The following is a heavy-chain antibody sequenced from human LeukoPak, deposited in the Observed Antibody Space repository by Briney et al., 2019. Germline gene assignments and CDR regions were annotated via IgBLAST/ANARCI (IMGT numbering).Heavy chain of an antibody. CDR2: MYYSGST. Sequence: SETLSVTCTVSGGSISSSSYYWGWIRQPPGKGLEWIGSMYYSGSTYYNPSLKSRVTMSVDTSKNQFSLKLSSVTAADTAVYYCAKTVTAIAPWYFDYWDQGTLVTVSS. V-gene: IGHV4-39*01. D-gene: IGHD2-21*02. CDR3: AKTVTAIAPWYFDY. CDR1: GGSISSSSYY. J-gene: IGHJ4*02.